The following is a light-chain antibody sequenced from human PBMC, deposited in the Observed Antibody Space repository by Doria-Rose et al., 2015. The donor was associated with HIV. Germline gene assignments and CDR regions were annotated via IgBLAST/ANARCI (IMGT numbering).Light chain of an antibody. CDR1: QSVSSY. CDR2: DAS. Sequence: TQSPATLSLSPGERATLSCRASQSVSSYLAWYQQKPGQAPRLLIYDASNRATGTPARFSGSGSGTDFTLTISSLEPEDFAVYYCQQRSSFGQGTRLEIK. CDR3: QQRSS. V-gene: IGKV3-11*01. J-gene: IGKJ5*01.